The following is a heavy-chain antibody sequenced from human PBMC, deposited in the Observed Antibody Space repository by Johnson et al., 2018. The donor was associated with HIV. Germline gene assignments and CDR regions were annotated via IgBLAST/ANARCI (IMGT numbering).Heavy chain of an antibody. CDR3: AKEAGYYDKPDAFDI. V-gene: IGHV3-33*06. CDR1: GFTFSSYG. Sequence: QVHLVESGGGVVQPGRSLRLYCAASGFTFSSYGMHWVRQAPGKGLEWVAVIWYDGSNKYYADSVKGRFTISRDNSKNTLYLQMNSLRAEDTAVYYCAKEAGYYDKPDAFDIWGQGTMVTVSS. J-gene: IGHJ3*02. CDR2: IWYDGSNK. D-gene: IGHD3-9*01.